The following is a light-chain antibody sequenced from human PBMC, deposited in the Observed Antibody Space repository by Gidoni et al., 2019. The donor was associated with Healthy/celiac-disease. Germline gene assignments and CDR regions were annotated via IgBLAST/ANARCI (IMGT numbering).Light chain of an antibody. Sequence: SSVLTLPPSVPVAPGPASTITCGGNNIGSQRVNWYQQKPGKAPVLVVYDDSDRPSGIPERFSGSNSGNTATLTISRVEAGDEADYYCQVWDSSSDHLNWVFGGGTKLTVL. CDR3: QVWDSSSDHLNWV. J-gene: IGLJ3*02. CDR1: NIGSQR. V-gene: IGLV3-21*02. CDR2: DDS.